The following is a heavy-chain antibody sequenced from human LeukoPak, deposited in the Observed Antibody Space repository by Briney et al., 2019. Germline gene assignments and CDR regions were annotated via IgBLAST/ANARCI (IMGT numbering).Heavy chain of an antibody. Sequence: GDSLKISCKGSGYSFTSYWIGWARQSPGKGLDWMGIIYPGDSDTRYSPSFQGQVTISADKSITPAYLQWSSLKASDTAMYYCARLAVAGTVRFDYWGQGTMVTVSS. J-gene: IGHJ4*02. CDR3: ARLAVAGTVRFDY. CDR2: IYPGDSDT. V-gene: IGHV5-51*01. CDR1: GYSFTSYW. D-gene: IGHD6-19*01.